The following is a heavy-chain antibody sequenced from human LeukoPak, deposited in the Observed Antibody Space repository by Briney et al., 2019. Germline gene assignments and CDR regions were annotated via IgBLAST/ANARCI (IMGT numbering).Heavy chain of an antibody. V-gene: IGHV3-30*02. CDR2: IRYDGSNK. CDR1: GFTFSSYG. D-gene: IGHD3-22*01. Sequence: GGSLRLSCAASGFTFSSYGMHWVRQAPGKGLEWVAFIRYDGSNKYYADSVKGRFTISRDNSKNTLYLQMNSLRAEDTAVYYCARDDYDSSTPYYFDYWGQGTLVTVSS. CDR3: ARDDYDSSTPYYFDY. J-gene: IGHJ4*02.